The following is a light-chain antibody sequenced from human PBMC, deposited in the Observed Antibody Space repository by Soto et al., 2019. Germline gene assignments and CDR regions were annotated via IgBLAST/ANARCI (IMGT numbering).Light chain of an antibody. CDR1: ESISSK. Sequence: DIQMTQSPSSLSASVGDRVTITCRATESISSKLNWYQQKPGAAPKLLIYAATSLQSGVPSRFSGGASGTEFTLTISSLQSDDFATYYCQQLNSYPPEFGQGTKVDIK. CDR3: QQLNSYPPE. J-gene: IGKJ1*01. V-gene: IGKV1-9*01. CDR2: AAT.